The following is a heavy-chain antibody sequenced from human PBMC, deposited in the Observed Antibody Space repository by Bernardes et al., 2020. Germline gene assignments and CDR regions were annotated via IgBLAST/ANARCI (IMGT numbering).Heavy chain of an antibody. CDR3: ARGQSSLTTVRYYYMDV. CDR2: IIPIFGTA. J-gene: IGHJ6*03. Sequence: VSCKASGGTFSSYAISWVRQAPGQGLEWMGGIIPIFGTANYAQKFQGRVTITADESMSTAYMELSSLRSEDTAVYYCARGQSSLTTVRYYYMDVWGKGTTVTGSS. D-gene: IGHD4-4*01. V-gene: IGHV1-69*01. CDR1: GGTFSSYA.